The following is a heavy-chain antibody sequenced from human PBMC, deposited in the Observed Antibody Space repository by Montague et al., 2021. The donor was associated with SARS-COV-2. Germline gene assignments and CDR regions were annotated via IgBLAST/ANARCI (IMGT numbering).Heavy chain of an antibody. CDR3: ARDLGSYYGMDV. CDR1: GFTFSSYA. V-gene: IGHV3-30*04. CDR2: ISYDGSNK. Sequence: SLRLSCAASGFTFSSYAMHWVRQAPGKGLEWVAVISYDGSNKYYADSVKGRFTISRDNSKNTLYPQMNSLRAEDTAVYYCARDLGSYYGMDVWGQGTTVTVSS. J-gene: IGHJ6*02.